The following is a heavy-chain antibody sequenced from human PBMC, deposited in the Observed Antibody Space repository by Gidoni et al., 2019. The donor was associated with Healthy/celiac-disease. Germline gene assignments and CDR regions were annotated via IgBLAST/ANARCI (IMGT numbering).Heavy chain of an antibody. D-gene: IGHD3-3*01. Sequence: EVQLVESGGGLVQPGGSLRLSCSASGFTFSSYAMHWVRQAPGKGLEYVSAISSNGGSTYYADSVKGRFTISRDNSKNTLYLQMSSLRAEDTAVYYCVKDRRITIFGVVRSGYYGMDVWGQGTTVTVSS. V-gene: IGHV3-64D*06. CDR3: VKDRRITIFGVVRSGYYGMDV. J-gene: IGHJ6*02. CDR1: GFTFSSYA. CDR2: ISSNGGST.